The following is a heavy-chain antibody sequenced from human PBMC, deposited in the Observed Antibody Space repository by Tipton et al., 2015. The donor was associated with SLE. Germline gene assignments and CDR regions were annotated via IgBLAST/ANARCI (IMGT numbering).Heavy chain of an antibody. D-gene: IGHD3-3*02. Sequence: QLVQSGSELKKPGASVRVSCKTSGYSFTSYAINWVRQAPGQGLEWMGWININNGNPTYAQGFRGQFVFSLDTSVSTAYLQINSLRAEDTAVYYCARNSVDQAFLPYFFDYWGQGTLVTVSS. CDR1: GYSFTSYA. CDR2: ININNGNP. J-gene: IGHJ4*02. V-gene: IGHV7-4-1*02. CDR3: ARNSVDQAFLPYFFDY.